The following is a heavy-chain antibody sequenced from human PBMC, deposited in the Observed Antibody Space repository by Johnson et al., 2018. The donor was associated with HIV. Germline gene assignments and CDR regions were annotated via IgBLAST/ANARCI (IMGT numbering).Heavy chain of an antibody. V-gene: IGHV3-53*01. CDR1: GFTVSTNY. J-gene: IGHJ3*02. CDR2: IYNDGST. D-gene: IGHD5-18*01. Sequence: VQLVESGGGLIQPGGSLRLSCAASGFTVSTNYMSWVRQAPGKGLEWVSVIYNDGSTYYADYVKGCFTISRDNSKNTLYLQMNNLRAEDTAVYYCARDLHYTYGSHDAFDIWGQGTTVTVSS. CDR3: ARDLHYTYGSHDAFDI.